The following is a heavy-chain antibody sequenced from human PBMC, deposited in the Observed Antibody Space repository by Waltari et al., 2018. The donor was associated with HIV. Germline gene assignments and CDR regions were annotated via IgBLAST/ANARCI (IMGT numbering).Heavy chain of an antibody. CDR2: IWYDGDNK. Sequence: QVQLVESGGGVVQPGRSLRLSCAASGFTFSNLAMPWVRQAPGKGLEWVAVIWYDGDNKYYADSVKGRFTISRDNSKNTLYLQMNSLRVEDTAVYYCARGGYYYDISGYYHYWGQGTLVTVSS. V-gene: IGHV3-33*01. CDR3: ARGGYYYDISGYYHY. CDR1: GFTFSNLA. J-gene: IGHJ4*02. D-gene: IGHD3-22*01.